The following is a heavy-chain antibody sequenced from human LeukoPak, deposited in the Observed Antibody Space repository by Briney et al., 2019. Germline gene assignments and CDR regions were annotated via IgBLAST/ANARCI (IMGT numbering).Heavy chain of an antibody. CDR3: AKAVAQYSGGWYDY. CDR2: IRGSGGST. D-gene: IGHD6-19*01. J-gene: IGHJ4*02. V-gene: IGHV3-23*01. CDR1: GFIFSSYA. Sequence: GGSLRLSCAASGFIFSSYAMSLVRQAPGKGLEGGSVIRGSGGSTYYADSVKGRFTISRDNSKNTLYLQMNSLRAEDTAVYYCAKAVAQYSGGWYDYWGQGTLVTVSS.